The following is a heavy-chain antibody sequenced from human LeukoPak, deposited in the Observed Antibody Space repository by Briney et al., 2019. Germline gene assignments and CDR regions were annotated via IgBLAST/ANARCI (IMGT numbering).Heavy chain of an antibody. V-gene: IGHV4-34*01. CDR2: INHSGST. CDR3: ASMRKGVVPAAADY. D-gene: IGHD2-2*01. J-gene: IGHJ4*02. CDR1: GGSFSGYY. Sequence: SETLSLTCAVYGGSFSGYYWSWIRQPPGKGLEGIGEINHSGSTNYNPSLTSRVTISVDTSKNQFSLKLSSVTAADTAVYYCASMRKGVVPAAADYWGQGTLVTVSS.